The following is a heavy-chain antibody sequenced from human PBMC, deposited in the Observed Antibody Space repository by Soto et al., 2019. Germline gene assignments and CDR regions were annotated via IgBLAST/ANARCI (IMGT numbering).Heavy chain of an antibody. CDR1: GFTFSNCA. D-gene: IGHD6-19*01. J-gene: IGHJ5*01. CDR3: VKGSRYSNGWYDS. CDR2: VRNDGATT. Sequence: GGSLRLSCSASGFTFSNCAMHWVRQAPGKGLDYVSAVRNDGATTYYADSVKGRFTISRDNSKNTLYLQMSSLRPEDTAVYYCVKGSRYSNGWYDSWGQGTLVTVSS. V-gene: IGHV3-64D*08.